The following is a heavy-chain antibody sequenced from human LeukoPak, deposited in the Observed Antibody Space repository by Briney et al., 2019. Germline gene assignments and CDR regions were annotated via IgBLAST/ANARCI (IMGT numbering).Heavy chain of an antibody. V-gene: IGHV4-34*01. CDR2: INHSGST. CDR3: ARGYYYGSGSYYRRGWFDP. J-gene: IGHJ5*02. CDR1: GGSFSGYY. D-gene: IGHD3-10*01. Sequence: SETLSLTCAVYGGSFSGYYWSWIRQPPGKGLEWIGAINHSGSTNYNPSLKSRVTISLDTSKNLFSLKLSSVTAADTAVYYCARGYYYGSGSYYRRGWFDPWGQGTLVTVSS.